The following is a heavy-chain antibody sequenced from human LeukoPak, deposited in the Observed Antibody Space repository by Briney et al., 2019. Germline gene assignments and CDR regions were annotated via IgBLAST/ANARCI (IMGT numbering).Heavy chain of an antibody. CDR2: INAGNGGT. V-gene: IGHV1-3*01. D-gene: IGHD2-21*01. CDR3: VRDGCGDTCYPGGY. Sequence: VASVKVSCKASGYTFSRYVVHWVRQAPGQRPEWMGWINAGNGGTKYSQNFQGRVTITWDRSANTAYMELSSLTSEDTALYYCVRDGCGDTCYPGGYWGQGTLVAVSS. J-gene: IGHJ4*02. CDR1: GYTFSRYV.